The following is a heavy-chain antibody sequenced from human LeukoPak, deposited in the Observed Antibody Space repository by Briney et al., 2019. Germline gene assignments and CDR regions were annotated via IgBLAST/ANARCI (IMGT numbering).Heavy chain of an antibody. Sequence: SETLSLTCTVSGGSISSSSYYWGWIRQPPGKGLEWIGSIYYSGSTYYNPSLKSRVTISVDTSKNQFSLKLSSVTAADTAVYYCASIAAAGARLGGYAFDIWGQGTMVTVSS. CDR2: IYYSGST. D-gene: IGHD6-13*01. CDR3: ASIAAAGARLGGYAFDI. CDR1: GGSISSSSYY. J-gene: IGHJ3*02. V-gene: IGHV4-39*07.